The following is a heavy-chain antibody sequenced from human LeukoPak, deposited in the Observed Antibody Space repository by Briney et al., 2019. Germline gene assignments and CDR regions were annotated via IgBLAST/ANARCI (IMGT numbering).Heavy chain of an antibody. CDR3: VSYNWNYPDY. J-gene: IGHJ4*02. V-gene: IGHV3-23*01. CDR2: ISGSTGST. CDR1: GFTFSNYA. D-gene: IGHD1-7*01. Sequence: GGSLRLSCAASGFTFSNYAMNWVRQAPGKGLEWVSLISGSTGSTYYADSVKGRFTISRDNAKNTLFLQMNSLRAEDTAVYYCVSYNWNYPDYWGQGTLVTVSS.